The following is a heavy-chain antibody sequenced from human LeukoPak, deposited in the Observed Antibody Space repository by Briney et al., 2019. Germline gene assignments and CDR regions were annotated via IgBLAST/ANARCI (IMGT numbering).Heavy chain of an antibody. V-gene: IGHV1-24*01. J-gene: IGHJ4*02. D-gene: IGHD5-18*01. CDR2: FDPEDAET. CDR3: ARDVDTAMVMLY. CDR1: GYTLTELS. Sequence: ASVKVSCKVSGYTLTELSMHWVRQAPGRGLEWMGGFDPEDAETIYAQKFQGRVTMTEDTSTDTAYMELSSLRSEDTAVYYCARDVDTAMVMLYWGQGTLVTVSS.